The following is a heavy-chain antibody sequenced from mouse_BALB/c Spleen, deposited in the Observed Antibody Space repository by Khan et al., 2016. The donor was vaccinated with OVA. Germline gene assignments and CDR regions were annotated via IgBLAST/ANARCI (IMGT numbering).Heavy chain of an antibody. V-gene: IGHV12-3*02. D-gene: IGHD1-1*02. CDR2: ITHSGET. CDR3: AGDIYGYWYFDV. Sequence: QVQLKESGPGLVKPSQSLFLACSITGFPITSGYYWIWIRQSPGKPLEWMGYITHSGETFYNPSLQSPISITRETSKNQFFLQLNSVTTEDTAMYYCAGDIYGYWYFDVWGAGTTVTVS. J-gene: IGHJ1*01. CDR1: GFPITSGYY.